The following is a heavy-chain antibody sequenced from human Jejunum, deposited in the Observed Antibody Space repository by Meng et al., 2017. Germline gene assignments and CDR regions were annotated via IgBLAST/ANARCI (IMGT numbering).Heavy chain of an antibody. CDR3: ARTPADYESSGYHTANEAFDI. D-gene: IGHD3-22*01. CDR2: IFYSGNT. Sequence: LRLSCNVSGGSISSGDYYWSWIRQHLGKGLEWIGYIFYSGNTYHNPSLKSRVTISVDTSKNQFSLNLSSVTAADTAVYYCARTPADYESSGYHTANEAFDIWGQGTMVTVSS. J-gene: IGHJ3*02. V-gene: IGHV4-31*02. CDR1: GGSISSGDYY.